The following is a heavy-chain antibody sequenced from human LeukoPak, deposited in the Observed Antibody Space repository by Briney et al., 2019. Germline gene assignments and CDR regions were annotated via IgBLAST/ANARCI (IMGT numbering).Heavy chain of an antibody. CDR1: GFTFSSYD. D-gene: IGHD3-16*01. Sequence: GGSLRLSCAASGFTFSSYDVHWVRQATGKGLEWVSAIGTAGDTYYPGSVKGRFTISRENAKNSLYLQMNSLRAGDTAVYYCARNVGGRYFDLWGRGTLVTVSS. CDR2: IGTAGDT. CDR3: ARNVGGRYFDL. J-gene: IGHJ2*01. V-gene: IGHV3-13*04.